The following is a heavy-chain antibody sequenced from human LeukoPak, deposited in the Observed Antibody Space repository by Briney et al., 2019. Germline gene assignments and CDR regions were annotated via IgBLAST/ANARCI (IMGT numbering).Heavy chain of an antibody. D-gene: IGHD4-17*01. CDR3: VNVTSDYVYYCGMDV. CDR2: MSGSGCST. J-gene: IGHJ6*02. CDR1: GFTFRSNA. Sequence: PGGSLRPSCEASGFTFRSNAMSWVRQAPGKGLEWVSAMSGSGCSTYDADSVKGRFTISRDNSKITLYLQMNSLRAVDTGVYYCVNVTSDYVYYCGMDVWGQGTTVTVSS. V-gene: IGHV3-23*01.